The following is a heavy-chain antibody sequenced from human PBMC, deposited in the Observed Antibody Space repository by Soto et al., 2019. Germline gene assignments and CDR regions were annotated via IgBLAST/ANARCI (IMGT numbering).Heavy chain of an antibody. Sequence: GGSLRLSCAASGFTFSSYAMSWVRQAPGKGLEWVSAISGSGGSTYYADSVKGRFTISRDNSKNTLYLQMNSLRAEDTVVYYCAKDVYDSSVIQADYWGQGTLVTVSS. CDR2: ISGSGGST. D-gene: IGHD3-22*01. J-gene: IGHJ4*02. V-gene: IGHV3-23*01. CDR1: GFTFSSYA. CDR3: AKDVYDSSVIQADY.